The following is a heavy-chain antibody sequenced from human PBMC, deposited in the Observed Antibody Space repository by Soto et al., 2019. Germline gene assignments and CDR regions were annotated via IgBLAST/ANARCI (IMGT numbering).Heavy chain of an antibody. CDR2: FDPEDSKM. V-gene: IGHV1-24*01. Sequence: QVHLAQSGAEVKKPGASVRVSCKVTGYSLSEFSMHWVRQAPGKGLEWMGGFDPEDSKMTSAQKFQGRPTLTEDTAAETAYRELRSLRSEDTAVYYCVRVRRPGGTWYNSHCMDVWGQGTPVTVSS. J-gene: IGHJ6*02. D-gene: IGHD1-1*01. CDR1: GYSLSEFS. CDR3: VRVRRPGGTWYNSHCMDV.